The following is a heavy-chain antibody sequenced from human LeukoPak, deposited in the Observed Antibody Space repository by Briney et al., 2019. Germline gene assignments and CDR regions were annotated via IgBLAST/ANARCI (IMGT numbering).Heavy chain of an antibody. Sequence: SVKVSCKASGGTFSSYAISWVRQAPGQGLEWVGRIIPIFGTANYAQKFQGRVTITTDESTSTAYMELSSLRSEDTAVYYCARGPIAVAGNASWDYWGQGTLVTVSS. V-gene: IGHV1-69*05. D-gene: IGHD6-19*01. CDR3: ARGPIAVAGNASWDY. CDR1: GGTFSSYA. CDR2: IIPIFGTA. J-gene: IGHJ4*02.